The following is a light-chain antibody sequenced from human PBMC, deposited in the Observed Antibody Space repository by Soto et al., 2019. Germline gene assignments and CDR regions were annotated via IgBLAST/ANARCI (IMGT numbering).Light chain of an antibody. CDR1: QSISNY. CDR2: DAS. Sequence: EIVLTQSPATLSLSPGESATLSCRASQSISNYLAWYQQKPGQAPRMIIYDASNRAAGTPARFSGSGSGTDFTLTISNLEPEDFSIYYCQERSNWPLTVGGGTKVEIK. CDR3: QERSNWPLT. J-gene: IGKJ4*01. V-gene: IGKV3-11*01.